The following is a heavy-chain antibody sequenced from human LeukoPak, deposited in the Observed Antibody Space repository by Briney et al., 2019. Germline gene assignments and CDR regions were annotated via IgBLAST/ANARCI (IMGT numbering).Heavy chain of an antibody. Sequence: GGSLRLSCAASGFTFSGYAMSWVRQAPGKGPEWVSGISGSGGSTYYGDSVKGRFTISRDNSKNTLYLQMNSLRAEDTAVYYCAKNLREQQLDSYFDYWGQGTLVTVSS. J-gene: IGHJ4*02. V-gene: IGHV3-23*01. CDR3: AKNLREQQLDSYFDY. CDR1: GFTFSGYA. CDR2: ISGSGGST. D-gene: IGHD6-13*01.